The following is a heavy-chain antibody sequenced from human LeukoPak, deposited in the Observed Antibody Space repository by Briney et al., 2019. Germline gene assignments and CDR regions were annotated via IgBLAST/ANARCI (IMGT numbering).Heavy chain of an antibody. CDR1: GGSISSYY. D-gene: IGHD5-24*01. Sequence: SETLSLTCTVSGGSISSYYWSWIRQPPGKGLEWIGSIYHSGSTYYNPSLKSRVTISVDTSKNQFSLKLSSVTAADTAVYYCARGHGDGYNYYYYYMDVWGKGTTVTVSS. CDR3: ARGHGDGYNYYYYYMDV. CDR2: IYHSGST. J-gene: IGHJ6*03. V-gene: IGHV4-59*08.